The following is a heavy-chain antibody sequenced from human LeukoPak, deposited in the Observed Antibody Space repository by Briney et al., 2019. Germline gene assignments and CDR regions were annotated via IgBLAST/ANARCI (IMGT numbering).Heavy chain of an antibody. CDR3: ARGGVPAASFDY. CDR2: IYYSGST. Sequence: SETLSLTCTVSGGSIGSYYWSWIRQPPGKGLEWIGYIYYSGSTNYNPSLKSRVTISVDTSKNQFSLKLSSVTAADTAVYYCARGGVPAASFDYWGQGTLVTVSS. V-gene: IGHV4-59*01. J-gene: IGHJ4*02. D-gene: IGHD2-2*01. CDR1: GGSIGSYY.